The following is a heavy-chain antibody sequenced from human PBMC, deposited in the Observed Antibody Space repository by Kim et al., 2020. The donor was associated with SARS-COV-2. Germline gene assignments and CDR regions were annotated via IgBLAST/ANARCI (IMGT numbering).Heavy chain of an antibody. Sequence: SVKVSCKASGDAFSNYAISWVRQAPGQGLEWMGGIMPIFGTTKYAQKFQDRFTITPDGSMNTAYMELSRRTSEDTAVYYCANPTGXXDVWGQGTTIFVSS. CDR1: GDAFSNYA. CDR2: IMPIFGTT. J-gene: IGHJ6*02. CDR3: ANPTGXXDV. V-gene: IGHV1-69*13.